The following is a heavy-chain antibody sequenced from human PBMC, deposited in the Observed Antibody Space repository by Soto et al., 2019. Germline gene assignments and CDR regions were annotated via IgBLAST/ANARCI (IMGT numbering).Heavy chain of an antibody. D-gene: IGHD1-26*01. CDR2: ISYEGNNK. V-gene: IGHV3-30-3*01. CDR3: TRAAIKGELLDY. Sequence: GGSLRLSCAASGFTFGAYVMHWVRQAPGKWLEWVAHISYEGNNKGYADSVKGRFTISRDNSKNTLNLQMNSLRVEDTAVYYCTRAAIKGELLDYWGQGTQVTVSS. CDR1: GFTFGAYV. J-gene: IGHJ4*02.